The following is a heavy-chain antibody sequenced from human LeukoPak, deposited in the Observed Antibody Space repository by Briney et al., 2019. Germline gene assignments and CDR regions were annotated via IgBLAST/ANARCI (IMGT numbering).Heavy chain of an antibody. J-gene: IGHJ4*02. CDR1: GFTFSSYS. D-gene: IGHD2-2*01. CDR3: ARGHCSSASCYLDYFDY. V-gene: IGHV3-21*01. Sequence: GGSLRLSCAASGFTFSSYSMNWVRQAPGKGLEWVSSISSSSSYIYYAGSVKGRFTISRDNAKNSLYLQMNSLRAEDTAVYYCARGHCSSASCYLDYFDYWGQGTLVTVSS. CDR2: ISSSSSYI.